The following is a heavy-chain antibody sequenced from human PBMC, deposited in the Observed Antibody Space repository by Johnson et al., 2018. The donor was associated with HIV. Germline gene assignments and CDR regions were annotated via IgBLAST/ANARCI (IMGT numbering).Heavy chain of an antibody. CDR2: IYSGGST. CDR1: GFTFSDYY. CDR3: ARDLSGSSTVLSDAFDI. J-gene: IGHJ3*02. Sequence: VQLVESGGGLVNPGGSLRLSCAASGFTFSDYYMSWIRQAPGKGLEWVSVIYSGGSTYYADPVKGRFTLSRDNSKNTLYLQMNSLRAEDTAVYYCARDLSGSSTVLSDAFDIWGQGTMVTVSS. V-gene: IGHV3-66*02. D-gene: IGHD1-26*01.